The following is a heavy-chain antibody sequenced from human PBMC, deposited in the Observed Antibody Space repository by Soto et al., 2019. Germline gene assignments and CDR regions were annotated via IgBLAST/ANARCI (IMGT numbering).Heavy chain of an antibody. CDR2: ISSDGFDR. V-gene: IGHV3-30-3*01. CDR3: ARAPTSRFDY. Sequence: PGGSLRLSCAASGFTFRVYTMHWIRQAPGKGLEWVAVISSDGFDRYYAESVKGRFTISRDNSKNTLFLQMNGLRPEDTAVYYCARAPTSRFDYWGQGTLVTVSS. J-gene: IGHJ4*02. CDR1: GFTFRVYT.